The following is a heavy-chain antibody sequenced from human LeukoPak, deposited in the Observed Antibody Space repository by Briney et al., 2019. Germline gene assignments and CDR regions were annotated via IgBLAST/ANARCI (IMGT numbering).Heavy chain of an antibody. J-gene: IGHJ4*02. Sequence: SETLSHTCTGSGGSISSGNYYWNWIRQPPGKGLECFGSIYYSGSTYYNPSLKSRVTVSVDTSKNQFSLKLSSVTATNTAVYYCARSGTYYRTFDFWGQGTLVIVSS. CDR2: IYYSGST. CDR3: ARSGTYYRTFDF. CDR1: GGSISSGNYY. D-gene: IGHD1-26*01. V-gene: IGHV4-39*01.